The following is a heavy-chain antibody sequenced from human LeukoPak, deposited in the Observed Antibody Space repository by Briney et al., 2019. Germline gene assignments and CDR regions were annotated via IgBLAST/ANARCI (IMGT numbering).Heavy chain of an antibody. J-gene: IGHJ3*02. CDR3: AREGGSYGIWAFDI. CDR1: GGSISSGSYY. V-gene: IGHV4-61*02. D-gene: IGHD1-26*01. CDR2: IYTSGST. Sequence: SETLSLTCTVSGGSISSGSYYWSWIRQPAGKGLEWIGRIYTSGSTNYNPSLKSRLTISVDTSKNQFSLKLSSVTAADTAVYYCAREGGSYGIWAFDIWGQGAMVTVSS.